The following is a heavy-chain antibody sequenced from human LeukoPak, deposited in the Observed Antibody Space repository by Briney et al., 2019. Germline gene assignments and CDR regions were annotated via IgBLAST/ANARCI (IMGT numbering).Heavy chain of an antibody. Sequence: GGSLRLSCAASGFTFSSYAMHWVRQAPGKGLEWVSGISWNSGSIGYADSVKGRFTISRDNAKNSLYLQMNSLRAEDTALYYCAKDILWFGEFYHAFDIWGQGTMVTVSS. J-gene: IGHJ3*02. CDR3: AKDILWFGEFYHAFDI. CDR2: ISWNSGSI. V-gene: IGHV3-9*01. CDR1: GFTFSSYA. D-gene: IGHD3-10*01.